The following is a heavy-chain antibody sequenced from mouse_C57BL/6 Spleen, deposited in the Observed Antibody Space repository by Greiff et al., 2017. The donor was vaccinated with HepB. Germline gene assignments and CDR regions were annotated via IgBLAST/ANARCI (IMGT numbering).Heavy chain of an antibody. CDR2: INYDGSST. Sequence: EVMLVESEGGLVQPGSSMKLSCTASGFTFSDYYMAWVRQVPEKGLEWVANINYDGSSTYYLDSLKSRFIISRDNAKNILYLQMSSLKSEDTATYYCARDTVGFDYWGQGTTLTVSS. CDR1: GFTFSDYY. D-gene: IGHD1-1*01. CDR3: ARDTVGFDY. V-gene: IGHV5-16*01. J-gene: IGHJ2*01.